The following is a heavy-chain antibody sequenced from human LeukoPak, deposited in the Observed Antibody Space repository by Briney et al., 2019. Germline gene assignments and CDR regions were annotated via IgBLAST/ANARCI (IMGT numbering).Heavy chain of an antibody. CDR1: GFTFSTYS. J-gene: IGHJ4*02. CDR2: ISSFSGTI. D-gene: IGHD5-18*01. CDR3: ARHLSGVTGYTYGRGIDY. V-gene: IGHV3-48*01. Sequence: GGSLRLSCAASGFTFSTYSMNWVRQAPGKGLEWISYISSFSGTIDYGDSVKGRFTISRDNAKNSLYLQMNSLRAEDTAVYYCARHLSGVTGYTYGRGIDYWGQGTLVTVSS.